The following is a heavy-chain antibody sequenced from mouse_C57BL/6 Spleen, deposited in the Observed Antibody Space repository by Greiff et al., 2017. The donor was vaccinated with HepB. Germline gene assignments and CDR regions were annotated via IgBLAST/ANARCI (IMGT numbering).Heavy chain of an antibody. D-gene: IGHD2-3*01. CDR2: IWRGGST. V-gene: IGHV2-5*01. CDR3: AKNEGYDGYYYAMDY. J-gene: IGHJ4*01. CDR1: GFSLTSYG. Sequence: VKVVESGPGLVQPSQSLSITCTVSGFSLTSYGVHWVRQSPGKGLEWLGVIWRGGSTDYNAAFMSRLSITKDNSKSQVFFKMNSLQADDTAIYYCAKNEGYDGYYYAMDYWGQGTSVTVSS.